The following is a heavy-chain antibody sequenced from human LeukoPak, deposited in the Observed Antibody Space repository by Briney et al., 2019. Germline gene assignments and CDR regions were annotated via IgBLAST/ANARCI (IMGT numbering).Heavy chain of an antibody. D-gene: IGHD4-17*01. CDR1: GGSIGSYY. CDR2: IYTSGST. J-gene: IGHJ5*02. CDR3: ARGNGDYMSNWFDP. V-gene: IGHV4-4*07. Sequence: SETLSLTCTVSGGSIGSYYWSWIRQPAGKGLEWIGRIYTSGSTNYNPSLKSRVTMSVDTSKNQFSLKLSSVTAADTAVYYCARGNGDYMSNWFDPWGQGTLVTVSS.